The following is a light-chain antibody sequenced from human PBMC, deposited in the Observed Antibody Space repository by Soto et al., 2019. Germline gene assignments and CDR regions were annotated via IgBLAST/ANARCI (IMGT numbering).Light chain of an antibody. CDR2: AAS. V-gene: IGKV1-9*01. CDR1: QDISSS. J-gene: IGKJ4*01. Sequence: DIQLTQSPSFLSASVGDRVTITCRASQDISSSLAWYQQGPGKSPKLLIYAASTLQSGVPSRFSGSGSGTEFSLTISSLQPEDFAPFFCQQVNSNPFTFGGGTKVEIK. CDR3: QQVNSNPFT.